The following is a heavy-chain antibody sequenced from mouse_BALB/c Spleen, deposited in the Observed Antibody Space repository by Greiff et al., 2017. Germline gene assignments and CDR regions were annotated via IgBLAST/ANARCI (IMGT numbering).Heavy chain of an antibody. Sequence: EVKLVESGPGLVKPSQSLSLTCTVTGYSITSDYAWNWIRQFPGNKLEWMGYISYSGSTSYNPSLKSRISITRDTSKNQFFLQLISVTTEDTATYYCARHYGSSYGFAYWGQGTLVTVSA. D-gene: IGHD1-1*01. V-gene: IGHV3-2*02. CDR1: GYSITSDYA. CDR2: ISYSGST. CDR3: ARHYGSSYGFAY. J-gene: IGHJ3*01.